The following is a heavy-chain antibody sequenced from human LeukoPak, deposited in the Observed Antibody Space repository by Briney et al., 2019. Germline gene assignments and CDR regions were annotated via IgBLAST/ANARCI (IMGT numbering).Heavy chain of an antibody. CDR2: ISGSGGST. CDR1: GFTFSSYA. D-gene: IGHD3-22*01. Sequence: GGSLRLSCAASGFTFSSYAMSWVRQAPGKGLEWVSAISGSGGSTYYADSVKGRFTISRDNSKNTLYLQMNSLRAEGTAVYYCAKETGSYYYDSSGYYVEFDYFDYWGQGTLVTVSS. V-gene: IGHV3-23*01. CDR3: AKETGSYYYDSSGYYVEFDYFDY. J-gene: IGHJ4*02.